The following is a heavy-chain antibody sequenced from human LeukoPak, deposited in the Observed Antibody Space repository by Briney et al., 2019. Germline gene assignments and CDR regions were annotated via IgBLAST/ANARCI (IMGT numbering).Heavy chain of an antibody. CDR3: ARDKGSGWYSDY. J-gene: IGHJ4*02. V-gene: IGHV1-18*01. CDR1: GYTFTSYG. D-gene: IGHD6-19*01. CDR2: ISAYNGNT. Sequence: ASVKVSCKASGYTFTSYGISWVRQAPEQGLEWMGWISAYNGNTNYAQKLRGRVTMTTDTSTSTAYMELRSLRSDDTAVYYCARDKGSGWYSDYWGQGTLVTVSS.